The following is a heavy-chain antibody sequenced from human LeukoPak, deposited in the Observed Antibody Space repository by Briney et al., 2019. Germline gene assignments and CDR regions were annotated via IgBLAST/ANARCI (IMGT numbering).Heavy chain of an antibody. V-gene: IGHV5-51*01. CDR3: ARMTQAGYYYYGMDV. CDR1: GYSFTSYW. D-gene: IGHD3-9*01. J-gene: IGHJ6*02. Sequence: GESLKISCKGSGYSFTSYWTAWVRQMPGKGLEWMGSIYPGDSDTRYSPSFQGQVTISADKSISTAYLQWSSLKASDTAMYYCARMTQAGYYYYGMDVWGQGTTVTVSS. CDR2: IYPGDSDT.